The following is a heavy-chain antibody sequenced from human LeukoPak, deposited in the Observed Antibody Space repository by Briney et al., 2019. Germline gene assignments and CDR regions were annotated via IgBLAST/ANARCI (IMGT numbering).Heavy chain of an antibody. Sequence: PSETLSLTCAVYGGSFSGYYWSWMRQPPGKGLEWIGEINHSGNTIYNPSLKSRVTISVDTSKNQFSLKLTFVTAADTAVYYCARAVDYYYYYMDVWGKGTTVTVSS. CDR3: ARAVDYYYYYMDV. J-gene: IGHJ6*03. V-gene: IGHV4-34*01. CDR1: GGSFSGYY. CDR2: INHSGNT.